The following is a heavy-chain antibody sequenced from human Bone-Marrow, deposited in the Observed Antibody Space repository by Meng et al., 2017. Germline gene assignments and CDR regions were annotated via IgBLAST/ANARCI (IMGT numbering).Heavy chain of an antibody. CDR1: GFTFDDYG. V-gene: IGHV3-21*01. J-gene: IGHJ6*02. CDR2: ISSSSSYI. D-gene: IGHD2-15*01. Sequence: GESLKISCAASGFTFDDYGMSWVRQAPGKGLEWVSSISSSSSYIYYADSVKGRFTISRDNAKNSLYLQMNSLRAEDTAVYYCARDRRCSGGSCYTGYYYGMDVWGQGTTVTVSS. CDR3: ARDRRCSGGSCYTGYYYGMDV.